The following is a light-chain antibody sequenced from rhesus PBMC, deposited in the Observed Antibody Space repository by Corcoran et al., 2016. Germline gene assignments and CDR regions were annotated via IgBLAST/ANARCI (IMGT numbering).Light chain of an antibody. V-gene: IGKV4-1*01. Sequence: DIVMTQSPDSLAVSLGERVTINCKSSQSLLYSSNNKNYLAWYQQKPGQAPKLLIYWTSIRESGVPNRFSCSGSGTDFTLTISGLQAEDVAVYYCQQYYTSPLTFGGGTKVEIK. CDR2: WTS. CDR3: QQYYTSPLT. J-gene: IGKJ4*01. CDR1: QSLLYSSNNKNY.